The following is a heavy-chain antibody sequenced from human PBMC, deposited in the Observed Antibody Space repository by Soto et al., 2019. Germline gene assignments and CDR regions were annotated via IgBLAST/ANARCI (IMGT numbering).Heavy chain of an antibody. J-gene: IGHJ5*02. CDR2: IIPIFGTA. CDR1: GGTFSSYA. D-gene: IGHD2-15*01. CDR3: ARRYCSGGSCDNWLDP. Sequence: QVQLVQSGAEVKKPGSSVKVSCKASGGTFSSYAISWVRQAPGQGLEWMGGIIPIFGTANYAQKFQGRVTITADDSTSTAYMELSSLRSEDTAVYYCARRYCSGGSCDNWLDPWGQGTLVTVSS. V-gene: IGHV1-69*12.